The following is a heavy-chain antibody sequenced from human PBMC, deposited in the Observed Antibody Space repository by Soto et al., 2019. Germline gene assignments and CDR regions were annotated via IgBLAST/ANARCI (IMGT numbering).Heavy chain of an antibody. CDR1: GFTFSSYW. V-gene: IGHV3-74*01. J-gene: IGHJ4*02. Sequence: EVQLVESGGGLVQLGGSLRLSCAASGFTFSSYWMHWVRQAPGKGLVWVSRINSDGSSTTYADSVKGRFTISRDNAKNTLYLQMNSLRAEDTAVYYCSSGHCTNGVCRGYYFDYWGQGTLVTVSS. CDR3: SSGHCTNGVCRGYYFDY. D-gene: IGHD2-8*01. CDR2: INSDGSST.